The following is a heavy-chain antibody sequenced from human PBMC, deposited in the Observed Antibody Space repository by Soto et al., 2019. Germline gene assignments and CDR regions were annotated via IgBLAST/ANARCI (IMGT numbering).Heavy chain of an antibody. J-gene: IGHJ4*02. CDR2: ISGGRGST. V-gene: IGHV3-23*01. Sequence: EVQLLESGGGLVQPGGSLRLSCAASGFTFSSYAMSWVRQAPGKGLEWVSAISGGRGSTHYADSVKGRFTISRDTSKNTLNLQMNSLRAADTAVYYCAKKGAVGATYFFDYWGQGALVTVPS. CDR1: GFTFSSYA. D-gene: IGHD1-26*01. CDR3: AKKGAVGATYFFDY.